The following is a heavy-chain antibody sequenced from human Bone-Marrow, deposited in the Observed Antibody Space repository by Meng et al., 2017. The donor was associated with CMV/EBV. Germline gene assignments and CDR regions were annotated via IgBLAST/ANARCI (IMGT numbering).Heavy chain of an antibody. V-gene: IGHV1-18*01. CDR1: GYTFTSYG. D-gene: IGHD3-10*01. CDR3: ARGRTSPLLWFGGTRFDY. CDR2: ISAYNGNT. J-gene: IGHJ4*02. Sequence: ASVKVSCTASGYTFTSYGISWVRQAPGQGLEWMGWISAYNGNTNYAQKLQGRVTMTRNTSISTAYMELSSLRSEDTAVYYCARGRTSPLLWFGGTRFDYWGQGTLVTVSS.